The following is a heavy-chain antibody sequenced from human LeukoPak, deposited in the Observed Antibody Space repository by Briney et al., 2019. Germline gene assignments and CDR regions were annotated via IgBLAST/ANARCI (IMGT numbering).Heavy chain of an antibody. D-gene: IGHD1-26*01. CDR2: IYTSGST. CDR1: GGSISSYY. V-gene: IGHV4-4*07. CDR3: ARVRLRWELLPRPEDAFDI. Sequence: TSSETLSLTCTVSGGSISSYYWSWIRQPAGKGLEWIGRIYTSGSTNYNPSLKSRVTMSVDTSKNQFSLKLSSVTAADTAVYYCARVRLRWELLPRPEDAFDIWGQGTMVTVSS. J-gene: IGHJ3*02.